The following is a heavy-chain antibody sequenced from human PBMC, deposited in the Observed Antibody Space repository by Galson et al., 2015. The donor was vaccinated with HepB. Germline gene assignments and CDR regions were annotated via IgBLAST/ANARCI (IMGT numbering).Heavy chain of an antibody. J-gene: IGHJ3*02. CDR3: ARDRMIDAFDI. D-gene: IGHD3-22*01. CDR1: GGSISSGNNY. Sequence: TLSLPCTVSGGSISSGNNYWNWIRQPAGKGLEWIGRIFINRVTTYNPSLESRVTMSVDPSKNQFSLKLTSVTAADTAVYYCARDRMIDAFDIWGQGTMVTVS. V-gene: IGHV4-61*02. CDR2: IFINRVT.